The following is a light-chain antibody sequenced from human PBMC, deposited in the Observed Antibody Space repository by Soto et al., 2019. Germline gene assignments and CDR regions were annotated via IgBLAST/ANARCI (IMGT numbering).Light chain of an antibody. Sequence: DIVMTQSPLSLPVTPGEPASISCRSSQSLLHSNGYNYLDWYLQEPGQSPQLLIYLGSNRASGVPDRFSGSGSGTDFTLKISRVEAEDVGFYYCMQGLQTAWTFGQGTKVEIK. J-gene: IGKJ1*01. CDR2: LGS. CDR1: QSLLHSNGYNY. CDR3: MQGLQTAWT. V-gene: IGKV2-28*01.